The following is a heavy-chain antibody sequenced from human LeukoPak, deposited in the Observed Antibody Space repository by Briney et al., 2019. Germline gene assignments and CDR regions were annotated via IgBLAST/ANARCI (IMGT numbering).Heavy chain of an antibody. Sequence: PGGSLRLSCAASGFTFSSYSMNWVRQAPGKGLEWVSSISRSSNYIYYADSVKGRFTISRDNAKNSLYLQMNSLRAEDTAVYYCARDHFGDFWSGYYYGMDVWGQGTTVTVSS. CDR2: ISRSSNYI. CDR1: GFTFSSYS. CDR3: ARDHFGDFWSGYYYGMDV. D-gene: IGHD3-3*01. J-gene: IGHJ6*02. V-gene: IGHV3-21*01.